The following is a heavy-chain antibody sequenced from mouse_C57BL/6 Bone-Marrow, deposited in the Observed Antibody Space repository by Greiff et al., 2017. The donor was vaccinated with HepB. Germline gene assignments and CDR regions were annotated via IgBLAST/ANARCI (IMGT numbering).Heavy chain of an antibody. V-gene: IGHV1-19*01. Sequence: VQLQQSGPVLVKPGASVKMSCKASGYTFTDYYMNWVKQSNGKSLEWIGVINPYNGGTSYNQKFKGKATLTVDKSSSTAYMELNSLTSEDSAVYYCETTFYAMDYWGQGTSVTVSS. CDR2: INPYNGGT. J-gene: IGHJ4*01. CDR1: GYTFTDYY. CDR3: ETTFYAMDY. D-gene: IGHD5-5*01.